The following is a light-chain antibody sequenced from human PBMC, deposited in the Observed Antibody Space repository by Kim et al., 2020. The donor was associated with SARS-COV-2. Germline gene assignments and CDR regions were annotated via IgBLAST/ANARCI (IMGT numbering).Light chain of an antibody. CDR1: QSVSSSY. CDR2: GAS. J-gene: IGKJ2*01. CDR3: QQYGSSYT. Sequence: SLSPGERATRSCRASQSVSSSYLAGYQQKPGQAPRLLIYGASSRATGIPDRFSGSGSGTDFTLTISRLEPEDFAVYYCQQYGSSYTFGQGTKLEI. V-gene: IGKV3-20*01.